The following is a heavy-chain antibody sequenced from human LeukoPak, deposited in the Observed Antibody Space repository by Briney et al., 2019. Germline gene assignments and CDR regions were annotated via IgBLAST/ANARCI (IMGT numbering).Heavy chain of an antibody. CDR2: IKYDGSET. V-gene: IGHV3-7*04. CDR3: ARGGLRYIGH. Sequence: TGGSLRLSCAASGFNFSNYWMSWVRQTPGKGLEWVANIKYDGSETDYVDSVKGRFTISRDNAKNSLHLQMNSLRAEDTAVYYCARGGLRYIGHWGQGTLVTVSS. CDR1: GFNFSNYW. J-gene: IGHJ5*02. D-gene: IGHD3-16*01.